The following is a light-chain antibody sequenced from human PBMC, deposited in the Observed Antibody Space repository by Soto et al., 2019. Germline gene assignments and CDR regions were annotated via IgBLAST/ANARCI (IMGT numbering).Light chain of an antibody. Sequence: EIVLTQSPGTLSLSPGERATLSCRASQSVSSIYLSWYQQKPGQPPRLLIYRASSRATGIPDRFSGSGSGTDFTLTISRLEPEDVAIYYCQQYGSSYPITFGQGTRLEIK. CDR2: RAS. CDR3: QQYGSSYPIT. CDR1: QSVSSIY. J-gene: IGKJ5*01. V-gene: IGKV3-20*01.